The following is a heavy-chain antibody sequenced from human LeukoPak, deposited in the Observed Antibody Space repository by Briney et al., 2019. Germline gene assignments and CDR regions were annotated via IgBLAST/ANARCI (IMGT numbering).Heavy chain of an antibody. V-gene: IGHV3-74*01. J-gene: IGHJ4*02. CDR2: ISPTGSTT. CDR1: GFSFSGHW. D-gene: IGHD6-6*01. Sequence: PGGSLRFSCTAPGFSFSGHWMHWARQLPGKGLVWVSRISPTGSTTSYADSVKGRFTVSRDNAKNTLYLQVNNLRAEDTAVYYCARGPNSNWSGLDFWGQGTLLTVSS. CDR3: ARGPNSNWSGLDF.